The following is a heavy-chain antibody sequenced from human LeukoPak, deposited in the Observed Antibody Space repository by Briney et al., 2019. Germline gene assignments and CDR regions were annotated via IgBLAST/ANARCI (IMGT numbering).Heavy chain of an antibody. V-gene: IGHV3-9*01. J-gene: IGHJ4*02. D-gene: IGHD3-22*01. CDR3: GKEGWLYNYFDY. Sequence: GGSLRLSCAASGFTFADYAMHWVRHAPGKGLEWVSGISWNSGSPGYADSVKGRFTISRDNAKNSPYLQMNSLRAEETALYYWGKEGWLYNYFDYWGQGTLVTVSS. CDR1: GFTFADYA. CDR2: ISWNSGSP.